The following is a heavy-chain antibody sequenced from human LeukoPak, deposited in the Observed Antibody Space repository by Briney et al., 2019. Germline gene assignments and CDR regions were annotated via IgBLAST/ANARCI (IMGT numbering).Heavy chain of an antibody. CDR1: GYTLTSYY. CDR3: ARVVRVTGYSAGVYFDY. Sequence: GASVKVSCKASGYTLTSYYMHWVRQAPGKGLEWMGGFDPEDGETIYAQKFQGRVTMTEDTSTDTAYMELSSLRSEDTAVYYCARVVRVTGYSAGVYFDYWGQGTLVTVSS. CDR2: FDPEDGET. J-gene: IGHJ4*02. V-gene: IGHV1-24*01. D-gene: IGHD3-9*01.